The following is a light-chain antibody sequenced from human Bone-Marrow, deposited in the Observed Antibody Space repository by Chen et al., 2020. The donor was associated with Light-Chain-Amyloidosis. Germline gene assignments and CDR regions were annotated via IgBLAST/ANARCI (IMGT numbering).Light chain of an antibody. V-gene: IGLV2-14*03. J-gene: IGLJ3*02. Sequence: QSALTQPASVSGSPGQSITISCTGTSSDVVGYNYVSWYQQHPGTAPKLVIFDVSYRPSGIYNRFSGPKSGNTASLTISELQAEDEAEYYCSSSTRISTWLFGGGTRLTVL. CDR2: DVS. CDR1: SSDVVGYNY. CDR3: SSSTRISTWL.